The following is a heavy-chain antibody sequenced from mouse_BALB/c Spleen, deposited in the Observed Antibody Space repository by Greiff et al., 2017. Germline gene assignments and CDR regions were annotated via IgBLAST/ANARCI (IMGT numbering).Heavy chain of an antibody. CDR3: ARRARPFYAMDY. Sequence: EVKLVESGPGLVKPSQSLSLTCSVTGYSITSGYYWNWIRQFPGNKLEWMGYISYDGSNNYNPSLKNRISITRDTSKNQFFLKLNSVTTEDTATYYCARRARPFYAMDYWGQGTSVTVSS. J-gene: IGHJ4*01. CDR2: ISYDGSN. D-gene: IGHD3-3*01. CDR1: GYSITSGYY. V-gene: IGHV3-6*02.